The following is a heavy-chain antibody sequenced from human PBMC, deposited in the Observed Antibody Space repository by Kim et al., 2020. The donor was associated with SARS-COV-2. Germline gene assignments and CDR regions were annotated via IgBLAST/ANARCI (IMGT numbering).Heavy chain of an antibody. CDR1: GFTFSNYD. CDR2: VRGAGSST. CDR3: AKGLNYYDYSGYNY. Sequence: GGSLRLSCAASGFTFSNYDMNWVRQAPGKGLEWVSIVRGAGSSTYYGDSVKGRFTISRDNSKNTLYLQMNSLSAEDTAVYYCAKGLNYYDYSGYNYWGQGTMVSVSS. V-gene: IGHV3-23*01. D-gene: IGHD3-22*01. J-gene: IGHJ4*02.